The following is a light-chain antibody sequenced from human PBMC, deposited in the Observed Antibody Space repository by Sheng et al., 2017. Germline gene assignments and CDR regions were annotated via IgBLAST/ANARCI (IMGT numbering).Light chain of an antibody. Sequence: EIVMTQSPATLSVSPGERATLSCRASQSVSSSYLAWYQQKPGLAPRLLIYDASSRATGIPDRFSGSGSGTDFTLTISSLQPEDFATYYCQQSYSFPRTFGPGTTVSIK. CDR2: DAS. V-gene: IGKV3D-20*01. CDR3: QQSYSFPRT. CDR1: QSVSSSY. J-gene: IGKJ3*01.